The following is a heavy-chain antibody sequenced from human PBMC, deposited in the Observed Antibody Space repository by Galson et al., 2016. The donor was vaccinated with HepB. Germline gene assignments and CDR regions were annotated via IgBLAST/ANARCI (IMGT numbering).Heavy chain of an antibody. D-gene: IGHD6-19*01. V-gene: IGHV4-59*01. Sequence: SETLSLTCTVSGASISSSYWSWIRQPPGKGLEWIGYIYYSGSTRYNPSLKSRVTISVDTSKNQFSLKVSSVTAADTAVYYCARDQWLDHYHYYGMDVWGQGTTVTVS. CDR2: IYYSGST. J-gene: IGHJ6*02. CDR1: GASISSSY. CDR3: ARDQWLDHYHYYGMDV.